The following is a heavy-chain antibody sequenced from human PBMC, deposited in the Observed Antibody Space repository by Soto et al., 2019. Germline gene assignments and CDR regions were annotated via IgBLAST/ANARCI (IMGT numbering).Heavy chain of an antibody. CDR3: ASRDPGTSVDY. J-gene: IGHJ4*02. D-gene: IGHD1-7*01. Sequence: QVQLQESGPELVKPSGTLSLTCAVSGGSFTSNNWWTWVRQPPGQGLEWIGEIYRTGSTNYNQSLKSRVTISLDKAENQFSLKVTSLTAADTAVYYCASRDPGTSVDYWGQGTLVTVSS. V-gene: IGHV4-4*02. CDR1: GGSFTSNNW. CDR2: IYRTGST.